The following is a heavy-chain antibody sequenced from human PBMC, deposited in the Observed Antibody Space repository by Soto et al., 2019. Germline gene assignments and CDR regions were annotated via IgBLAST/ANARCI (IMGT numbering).Heavy chain of an antibody. CDR2: VNPSGGTT. D-gene: IGHD1-20*01. CDR1: GYTFTSYY. V-gene: IGHV1-46*01. CDR3: AIDMGGYHWTCVLDY. J-gene: IGHJ4*02. Sequence: ASVKVSCKASGYTFTSYYMHWVRQAPGQGLEWMGRVNPSGGTTSYAQRFQGRVTMTRDTSTSTVYMELSSLRSGDTAVYYCAIDMGGYHWTCVLDYWGQGTRVTVSS.